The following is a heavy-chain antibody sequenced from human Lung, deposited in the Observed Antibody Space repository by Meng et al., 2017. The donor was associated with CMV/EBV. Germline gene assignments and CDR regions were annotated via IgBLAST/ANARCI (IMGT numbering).Heavy chain of an antibody. D-gene: IGHD2/OR15-2a*01. CDR3: AREGPDYNSSYFDY. CDR1: GFTFRTYA. CDR2: ISYDGNN. Sequence: HVQVVVSWGGGGPPGRSLRLSCAASGFTFRTYAMHWVRQAPGKGLEWMTIISYDGNNKYADSVKGRFTISRDNSKNTLYLQMNSLRTEDTAVYYCAREGPDYNSSYFDYWGQGTLVTVSS. J-gene: IGHJ4*02. V-gene: IGHV3-30-3*01.